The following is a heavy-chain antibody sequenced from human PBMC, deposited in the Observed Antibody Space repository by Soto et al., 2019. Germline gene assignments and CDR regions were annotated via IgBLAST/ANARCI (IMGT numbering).Heavy chain of an antibody. D-gene: IGHD2-2*01. Sequence: ASVKVSCKASGYTFTSYDINWVRQATGQGLEWMGWMNPNSGNTGYAQKFQGRVTMTRNTSISTAYMELSSLRSEDTAVYYCARGQVPAAIFPNYYYYGMDVWGQGTTVNVSP. V-gene: IGHV1-8*01. CDR3: ARGQVPAAIFPNYYYYGMDV. CDR2: MNPNSGNT. J-gene: IGHJ6*01. CDR1: GYTFTSYD.